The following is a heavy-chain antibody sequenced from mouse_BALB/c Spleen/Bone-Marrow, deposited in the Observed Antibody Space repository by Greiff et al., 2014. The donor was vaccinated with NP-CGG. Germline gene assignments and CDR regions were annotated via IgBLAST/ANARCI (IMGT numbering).Heavy chain of an antibody. J-gene: IGHJ3*01. CDR2: ISDGGSYT. V-gene: IGHV5-4*02. CDR3: ARDYYGSSYIGY. D-gene: IGHD1-1*01. CDR1: GFTFSNYY. Sequence: EVHLVESGGGLVKPGGSLKLSGAASGFTFSNYYMYWVRQTPEKRLEWVATISDGGSYTYYPDSVKGRFTISRDNANNNLYLQMSSLKSEDTAMYYCARDYYGSSYIGYWGQGTLVTVST.